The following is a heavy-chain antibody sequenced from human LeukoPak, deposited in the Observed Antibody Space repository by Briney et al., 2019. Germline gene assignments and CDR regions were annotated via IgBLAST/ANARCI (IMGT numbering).Heavy chain of an antibody. CDR1: GFTFSSYA. Sequence: PGGSLRLSCAASGFTFSSYAMHWVRQAPGKGLEWVAVISYDGSNKYYADSVKGRFTISRDNSKNTLYLQMNSLRAEDTAVYYCARDSVGATNCFDYWGQGTLVTVSS. CDR2: ISYDGSNK. CDR3: ARDSVGATNCFDY. D-gene: IGHD1-26*01. V-gene: IGHV3-30-3*01. J-gene: IGHJ4*02.